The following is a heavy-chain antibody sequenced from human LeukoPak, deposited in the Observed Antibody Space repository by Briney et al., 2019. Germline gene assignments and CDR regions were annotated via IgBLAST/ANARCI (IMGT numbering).Heavy chain of an antibody. J-gene: IGHJ4*02. D-gene: IGHD2-2*01. V-gene: IGHV4-61*02. Sequence: SETLSLTCTVSGGSISSGSYYWSWIRQPAGKGLEWIGRIYTSGSTNYNPSLKSRVTISVDTSKNQFSRKLSSVTAADTAVYYCARGVVVPAAHFDYWGQGTLVTVSS. CDR1: GGSISSGSYY. CDR3: ARGVVVPAAHFDY. CDR2: IYTSGST.